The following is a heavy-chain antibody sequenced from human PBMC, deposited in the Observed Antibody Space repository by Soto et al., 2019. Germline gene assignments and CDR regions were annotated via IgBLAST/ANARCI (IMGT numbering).Heavy chain of an antibody. D-gene: IGHD6-13*01. J-gene: IGHJ4*02. CDR1: GGSISSSSSY. Sequence: QLQLQESGPGLVKPSETLSVTCTVSGGSISSSSSYWGWIRQPPGKGLEWIGTIYSGSTYYNPSLKSRVTIAVDTSKNQFSLKLSSGAGADTAIYFCATTRGIAVGGSFDYWGQGTLVTVSS. V-gene: IGHV4-39*01. CDR3: ATTRGIAVGGSFDY. CDR2: IYSGST.